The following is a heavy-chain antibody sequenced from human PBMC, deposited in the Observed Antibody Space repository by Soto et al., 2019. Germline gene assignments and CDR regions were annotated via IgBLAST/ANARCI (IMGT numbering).Heavy chain of an antibody. CDR1: GGSISGYY. CDR3: ARQQLLPYYYALDV. Sequence: SETLFLTCTVSGGSISGYYWSWIRQPPGKGLEYIGYIYYRGSTNYNPSLKSRVTMSVDTSRNLFSLKVNSVTAADTAVYYCARQQLLPYYYALDVWGQGTTVTVSS. D-gene: IGHD6-13*01. CDR2: IYYRGST. J-gene: IGHJ6*02. V-gene: IGHV4-59*01.